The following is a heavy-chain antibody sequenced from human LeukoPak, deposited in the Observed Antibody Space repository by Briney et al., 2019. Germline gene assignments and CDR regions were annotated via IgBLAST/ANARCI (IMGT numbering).Heavy chain of an antibody. CDR3: ARVVYGDSSKDFDY. CDR2: VNHGGTT. CDR1: GGSISSGDYY. D-gene: IGHD4-17*01. V-gene: IGHV4-39*07. Sequence: PSETLSLTCTVSGGSISSGDYYWSWIRQPPGRGLEWIGEVNHGGTTNYNPSLKSRVIISADTSKNQFSLKLNSVTAADTAVYYCARVVYGDSSKDFDYWGQGTLVTVSS. J-gene: IGHJ4*02.